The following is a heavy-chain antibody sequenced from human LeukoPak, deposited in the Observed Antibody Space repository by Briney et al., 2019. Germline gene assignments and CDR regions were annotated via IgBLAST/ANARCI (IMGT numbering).Heavy chain of an antibody. CDR3: SRLEDTSPIEVALDI. CDR1: GFTLSGSV. D-gene: IGHD2-2*01. J-gene: IGHJ3*02. Sequence: GGSLKLSCAGSGFTLSGSVIHWVRQAAGKGLEWVGRIRSKRNNYAKAYVASVKGRFTISRDDSKNTVYLHMDSLKTEDTALYYCSRLEDTSPIEVALDIWGQGTVVTVSS. V-gene: IGHV3-73*01. CDR2: IRSKRNNYAK.